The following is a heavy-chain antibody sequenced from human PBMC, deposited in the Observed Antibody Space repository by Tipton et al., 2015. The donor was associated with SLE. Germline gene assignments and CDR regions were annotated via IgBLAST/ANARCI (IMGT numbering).Heavy chain of an antibody. V-gene: IGHV4-39*07. CDR3: ARHVDPTDYYYYAVDV. CDR2: LYYSGNT. CDR1: GGSIRSSRHF. J-gene: IGHJ6*04. Sequence: TLSLTCTVSGGSIRSSRHFWGWIRQPPGKGLEWIGVLYYSGNTYYNPSLKSPVTLSIDTSKNQFSLRLSSVSAADTAVYYCARHVDPTDYYYYAVDVWGKGTTVTVSS.